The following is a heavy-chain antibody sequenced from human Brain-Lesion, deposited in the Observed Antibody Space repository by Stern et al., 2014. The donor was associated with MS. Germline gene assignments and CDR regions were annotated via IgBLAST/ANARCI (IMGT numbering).Heavy chain of an antibody. V-gene: IGHV4-39*01. CDR2: IYYSGNT. D-gene: IGHD2-15*01. J-gene: IGHJ5*02. CDR1: GGSVSSTSYA. CDR3: AGEEDIRYCSGGSCTGNWFDP. Sequence: VQLVESGPGLVKPSETLSLTCTVAGGSVSSTSYAWAWIRQPPGKGLEWIGTIYYSGNTYYSPSLKGRLTISLATSKTQFSLQLSSGTAADTAVYYCAGEEDIRYCSGGSCTGNWFDPWGQGTLVTVSS.